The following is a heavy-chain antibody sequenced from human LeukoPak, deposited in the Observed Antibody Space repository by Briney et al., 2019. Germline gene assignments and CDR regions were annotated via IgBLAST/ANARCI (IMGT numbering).Heavy chain of an antibody. V-gene: IGHV3-64*01. J-gene: IGHJ4*02. Sequence: GGSLRLSCAASGFTFSSYAMHWVRQAPGKGLEYVSAISSNGGSTYYANSVKGRFTISRDNSKNTLYLQMGSLRAEDMAVYYCASGSRGIAAYWGQETLVTVSS. CDR1: GFTFSSYA. CDR2: ISSNGGST. D-gene: IGHD6-13*01. CDR3: ASGSRGIAAY.